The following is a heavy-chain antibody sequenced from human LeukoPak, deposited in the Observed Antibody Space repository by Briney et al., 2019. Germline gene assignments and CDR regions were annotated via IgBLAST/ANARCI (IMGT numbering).Heavy chain of an antibody. CDR3: TRDRRRYSSSWTLDY. CDR1: GFTFGDYA. Sequence: GGSLRLSCTASGFTFGDYAMSWFRQAPGKGLGWVGFIRSKAYGGTTEYAASVKGRFTISRDDSKSIAYLQMNSLKTEDTAVYYCTRDRRRYSSSWTLDYWGQGTLVTVSS. V-gene: IGHV3-49*03. D-gene: IGHD6-13*01. J-gene: IGHJ4*02. CDR2: IRSKAYGGTT.